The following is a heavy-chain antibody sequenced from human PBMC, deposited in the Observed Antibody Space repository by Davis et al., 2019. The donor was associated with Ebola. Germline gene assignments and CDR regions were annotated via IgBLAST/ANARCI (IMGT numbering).Heavy chain of an antibody. J-gene: IGHJ5*02. Sequence: MPSETLSLTCTVSGGSISSYYWSWIRQPPGKGLEWIGYIYYRGSTNYNPSLKSRVTISVDTSKNQFSLKLSSVTAAATAVYYCARVGYDFWSGYYSGNWFDPWGQGTLVTVSS. CDR3: ARVGYDFWSGYYSGNWFDP. D-gene: IGHD3-3*01. CDR2: IYYRGST. V-gene: IGHV4-59*01. CDR1: GGSISSYY.